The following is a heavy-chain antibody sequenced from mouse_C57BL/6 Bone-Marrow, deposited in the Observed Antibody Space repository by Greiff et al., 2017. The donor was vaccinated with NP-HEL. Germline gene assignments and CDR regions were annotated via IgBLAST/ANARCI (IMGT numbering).Heavy chain of an antibody. CDR1: GFTFSSYA. CDR3: ARGRAMDY. J-gene: IGHJ4*01. CDR2: ISDGGSYT. Sequence: EVMLVESGGGLVKPGGSLKLSCAASGFTFSSYAMSWVRQTPEKRPEWVATISDGGSYTYYPDNVKGRFTISRDNAKNNLYLQMSHLKSEDTAMYYCARGRAMDYWGQGTSVTVSS. V-gene: IGHV5-4*03.